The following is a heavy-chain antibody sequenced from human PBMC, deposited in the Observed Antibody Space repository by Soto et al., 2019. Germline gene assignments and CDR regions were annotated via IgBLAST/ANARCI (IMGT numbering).Heavy chain of an antibody. J-gene: IGHJ6*02. CDR2: IYYSGST. CDR1: GGSISSYY. Sequence: PSETLSLTCTVSGGSISSYYWSWIRQPPGKGLESIGYIYYSGSTNYNPSLKSRVTISVDTSKNQFSLKLSSVTAADTAVYYCARGLLDYGSGSYYNYYYGMDVWGQGTTVTVS. CDR3: ARGLLDYGSGSYYNYYYGMDV. V-gene: IGHV4-59*01. D-gene: IGHD3-10*01.